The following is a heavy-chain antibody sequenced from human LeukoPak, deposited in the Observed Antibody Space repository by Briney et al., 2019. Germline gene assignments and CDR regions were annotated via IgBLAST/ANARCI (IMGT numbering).Heavy chain of an antibody. V-gene: IGHV4-59*12. CDR2: IYYSGST. CDR3: AREGVAGDNAFDI. CDR1: GGSISSYY. Sequence: NASETLSLTCTVSGGSISSYYWSWIRQPPGKGLEWIGYIYYSGSTNYNPSLKSRVTISVDTSKNQFSLKLSSVTAADTAVYYCAREGVAGDNAFDIWGQGTMVTVSS. D-gene: IGHD7-27*01. J-gene: IGHJ3*02.